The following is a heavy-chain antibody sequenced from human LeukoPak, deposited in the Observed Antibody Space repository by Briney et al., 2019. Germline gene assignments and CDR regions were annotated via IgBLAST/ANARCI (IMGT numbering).Heavy chain of an antibody. CDR2: IYTSGST. V-gene: IGHV4-61*02. D-gene: IGHD3-10*01. CDR3: ASSKETYYYGSGRQPYDY. CDR1: GGSISSGSYY. Sequence: PSETLSLTCTVSGGSISSGSYYWSWIRQPAGKGLEWIGRIYTSGSTYYNPSLKSRVAISVDTSKKQFSLKLSSVTAADTAVYYCASSKETYYYGSGRQPYDYWGQGTLVTVSS. J-gene: IGHJ4*02.